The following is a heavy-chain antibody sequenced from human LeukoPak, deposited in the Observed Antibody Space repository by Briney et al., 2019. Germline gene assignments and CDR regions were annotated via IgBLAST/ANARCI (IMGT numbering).Heavy chain of an antibody. Sequence: SETLSLTCAVYGGSFSGYYWSWIRQPPGKGLEWIGEINHSGSTNYNLSLKSRVTISVDTSKNQFSLKLSSVTAADTAVYYCASLRVAYYYDSSAIDYWGQGTLVTVSS. J-gene: IGHJ4*02. CDR1: GGSFSGYY. V-gene: IGHV4-34*01. CDR3: ASLRVAYYYDSSAIDY. D-gene: IGHD3-22*01. CDR2: INHSGST.